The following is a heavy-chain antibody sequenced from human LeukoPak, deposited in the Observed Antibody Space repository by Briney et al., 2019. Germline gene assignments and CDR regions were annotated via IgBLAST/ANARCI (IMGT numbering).Heavy chain of an antibody. J-gene: IGHJ4*02. D-gene: IGHD6-19*01. CDR3: AREVGWQWRVQDY. Sequence: PGGSLRLSCAASGYTFSSYWMHWVRQAPGKGLVWVSRINSDGSSTIYADSVKGRFTFPGDNAKNTLYLQRNSLRAEVTAVYYCAREVGWQWRVQDYWGQGTLVTVSS. CDR1: GYTFSSYW. CDR2: INSDGSST. V-gene: IGHV3-74*01.